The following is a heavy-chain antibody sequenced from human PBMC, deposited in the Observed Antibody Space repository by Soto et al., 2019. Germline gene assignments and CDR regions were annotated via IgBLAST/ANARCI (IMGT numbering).Heavy chain of an antibody. J-gene: IGHJ5*02. D-gene: IGHD2-2*02. CDR3: ALPAAIQLGHRRYSWFDP. CDR2: INPNSGGT. Sequence: GASVRVSCKSSGYTFTGYYMHWVRQAPGQGLEWMGWINPNSGGTNYAQKFQGRVTMTRDTSISTAYMELSRLRSDDTAVYYCALPAAIQLGHRRYSWFDPWGQGTLVTVSS. V-gene: IGHV1-2*02. CDR1: GYTFTGYY.